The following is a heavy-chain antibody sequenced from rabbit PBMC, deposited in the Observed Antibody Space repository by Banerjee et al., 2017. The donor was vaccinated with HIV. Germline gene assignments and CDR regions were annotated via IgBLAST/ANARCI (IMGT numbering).Heavy chain of an antibody. Sequence: QSLEESGGGLVQPEGSLTLTCTASGFSFSGSYSMCWVRQAPGKGLEWIACIYAGSSGDTYYASWAKGRFTISKTSSTTVTLQMTSLTAADTATYFCARDAGYAGYGYHLWGPGTLVTVS. V-gene: IGHV1S40*01. CDR1: GFSFSGSYS. CDR2: IYAGSSGDT. D-gene: IGHD7-1*01. J-gene: IGHJ4*01. CDR3: ARDAGYAGYGYHL.